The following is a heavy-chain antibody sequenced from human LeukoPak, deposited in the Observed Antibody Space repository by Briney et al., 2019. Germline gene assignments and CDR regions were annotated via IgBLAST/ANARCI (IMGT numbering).Heavy chain of an antibody. V-gene: IGHV3-21*01. CDR1: GFTFSSYS. J-gene: IGHJ4*02. CDR3: ARVEYSSSWYYFDY. CDR2: ISSSSSYI. Sequence: GGSLRLSCAASGFTFSSYSMNWVRRAPGKGLEWVSSISSSSSYIYYADSVKGRFTISRDNAKNSLYLQMNSLRAEDTAVYYCARVEYSSSWYYFDYWGQGTLVTVSS. D-gene: IGHD6-13*01.